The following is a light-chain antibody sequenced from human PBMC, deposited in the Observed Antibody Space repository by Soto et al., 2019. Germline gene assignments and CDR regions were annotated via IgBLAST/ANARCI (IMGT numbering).Light chain of an antibody. Sequence: IVFTKSPVTLTLSPGERATLSCRASQSVSSYLAWYQQKPGQAPRLLIYDASNRATGIPARFSGSGSGTDFTLTISSLEPEDFAVYYRQQRSNWPLPFGGGTMVDIK. J-gene: IGKJ4*01. CDR1: QSVSSY. V-gene: IGKV3-11*01. CDR3: QQRSNWPLP. CDR2: DAS.